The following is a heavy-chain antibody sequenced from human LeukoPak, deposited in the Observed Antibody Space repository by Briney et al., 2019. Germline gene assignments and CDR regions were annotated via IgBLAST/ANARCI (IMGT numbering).Heavy chain of an antibody. CDR1: GFTFSSYG. Sequence: PGRSLRLSCAASGFTFSSYGMHWVRQAPGKGLEWVAVIWYDGSNKYYADSVKGRFTISRDNSKNTLYLQMNSLRAEDTAVYYCAKEGNYYDSSGYDYWGQGTLVTVSS. D-gene: IGHD3-22*01. CDR2: IWYDGSNK. V-gene: IGHV3-33*06. J-gene: IGHJ4*02. CDR3: AKEGNYYDSSGYDY.